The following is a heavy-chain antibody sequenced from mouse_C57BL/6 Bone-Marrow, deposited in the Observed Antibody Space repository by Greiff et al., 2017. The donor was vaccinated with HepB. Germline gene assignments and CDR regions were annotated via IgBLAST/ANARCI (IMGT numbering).Heavy chain of an antibody. D-gene: IGHD2-5*01. CDR1: GYTFTSYG. CDR2: IYPRSGNT. CDR3: ATSLYYSNYTTVY. Sequence: QVQLKQSGAELARPGASVKLSCKASGYTFTSYGISWVKQRTGQGLEWIGEIYPRSGNTYYNEKFKGKATLTADKSSSTAYMELRSLTSEDSAVYFCATSLYYSNYTTVYWGQGTLVTVSA. V-gene: IGHV1-81*01. J-gene: IGHJ3*01.